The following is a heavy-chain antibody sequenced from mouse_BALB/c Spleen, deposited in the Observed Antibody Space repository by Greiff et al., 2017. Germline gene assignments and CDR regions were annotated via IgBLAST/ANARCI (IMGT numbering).Heavy chain of an antibody. J-gene: IGHJ3*01. Sequence: QVQLQQPGAELVRPGASVKLSCKASGYTFTSYWINWVKQRPGQGLEWIGNIYPSDSYTNYNQKFKDKATLTVDKSSSTAYMQLSSPTSEDSAVYYCTREGSTMTPFAYWGQGTLVTVSA. CDR2: IYPSDSYT. CDR1: GYTFTSYW. V-gene: IGHV1-69*02. CDR3: TREGSTMTPFAY. D-gene: IGHD2-4*01.